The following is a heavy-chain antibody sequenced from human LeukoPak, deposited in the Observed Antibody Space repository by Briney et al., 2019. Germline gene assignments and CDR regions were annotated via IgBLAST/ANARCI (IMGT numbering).Heavy chain of an antibody. D-gene: IGHD5-12*01. CDR3: ARERRGYSGYVFEDI. Sequence: SETLSLTCTVSGGSISNYYWSWIRQPPGKGLEWIGYIYYSGSTYYNPSLKSRVTISVDTSKNQFSLKLSSVTAADTAVYYCARERRGYSGYVFEDIWGQGTMVTVSS. CDR1: GGSISNYY. J-gene: IGHJ3*02. CDR2: IYYSGST. V-gene: IGHV4-30-4*08.